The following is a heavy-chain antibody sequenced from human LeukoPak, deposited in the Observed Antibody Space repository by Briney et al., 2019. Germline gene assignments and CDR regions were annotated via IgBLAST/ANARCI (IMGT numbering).Heavy chain of an antibody. CDR2: LHADGSEK. CDR1: VFSLSGYW. J-gene: IGHJ4*02. D-gene: IGHD5-12*01. V-gene: IGHV3-7*01. CDR3: ARGGYSFDY. Sequence: GGSLRLSCVGSVFSLSGYWMSWVRQAPGKGLEWVAILHADGSEKCYVGSVKGRFTISGDNAKNSLYLQMNSLRVDDTAVYYCARGGYSFDYLGQGTLVTVSS.